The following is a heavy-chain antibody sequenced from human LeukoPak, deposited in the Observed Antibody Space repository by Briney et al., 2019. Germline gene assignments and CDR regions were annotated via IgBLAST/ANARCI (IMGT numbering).Heavy chain of an antibody. Sequence: SETLSLTCTVSGYSISSGYYWGWIRQPPGKGLEWIGSIYHSGSTYYNPSLKSRVTISVDTSKNQFSLKLSSVTAADTAVYYCARLFYDISGYYHGAPRRAFDIWGQGTMVTVSS. CDR2: IYHSGST. V-gene: IGHV4-38-2*02. CDR1: GYSISSGYY. CDR3: ARLFYDISGYYHGAPRRAFDI. J-gene: IGHJ3*02. D-gene: IGHD3-22*01.